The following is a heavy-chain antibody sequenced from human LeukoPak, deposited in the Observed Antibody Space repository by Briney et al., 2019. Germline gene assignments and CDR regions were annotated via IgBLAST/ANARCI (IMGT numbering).Heavy chain of an antibody. J-gene: IGHJ4*02. D-gene: IGHD6-13*01. CDR3: ARGSKAAPGTFDC. Sequence: SETLSLTCTVSGGSISSYYWSWIRQPPGKGLEWIGYIYYTGSTDYNPSLKSRVAISVDTSKNQFSLKLSSVTAADTAVYYCARGSKAAPGTFDCWGQGTLVTVSS. V-gene: IGHV4-59*01. CDR2: IYYTGST. CDR1: GGSISSYY.